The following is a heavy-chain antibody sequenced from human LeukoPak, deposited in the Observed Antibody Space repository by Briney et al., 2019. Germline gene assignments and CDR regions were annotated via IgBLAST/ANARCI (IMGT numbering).Heavy chain of an antibody. D-gene: IGHD3-3*01. CDR1: GGSFSNYD. J-gene: IGHJ6*03. CDR2: IYYSGTT. V-gene: IGHV4-59*08. CDR3: ARRDLRVFRSNGEPYYYYYMDV. Sequence: PSETLSLTFIASGGSFSNYDWSWIRQPPGKGLEWIGCIYYSGTTNYNPSLKSRVTISVDTSKNQFSLKLSSVTAADTAVYYCARRDLRVFRSNGEPYYYYYMDVWGKGTTVTVSS.